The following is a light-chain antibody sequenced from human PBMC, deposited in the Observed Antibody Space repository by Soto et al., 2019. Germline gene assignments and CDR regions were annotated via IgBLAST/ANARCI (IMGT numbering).Light chain of an antibody. V-gene: IGLV2-14*03. CDR3: NSYTTSNTFV. J-gene: IGLJ1*01. CDR1: SSDIGAHNF. Sequence: LTQPASVSGSPGQAITVSCSGTSSDIGAHNFVPWYQQHPGKAPKLIIYEVINRPSGVSDRFSGSKSGNTASPTISGLQSEDEADYYCNSYTTSNTFVFGSGTKVTVL. CDR2: EVI.